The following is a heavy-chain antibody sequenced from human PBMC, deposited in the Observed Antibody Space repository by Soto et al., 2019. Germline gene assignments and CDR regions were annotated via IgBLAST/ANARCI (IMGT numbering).Heavy chain of an antibody. V-gene: IGHV1-3*04. Sequence: ASVKVSCKASGYPFTKYIMHWVRQAPGQRLEWMGWINTDNGNTRYSQKFQGRVTIARDTSASTAYMELSSLRSDDTAVYYCARPEHCSSTTSCYSRWFATWGQGILVTVSS. CDR2: INTDNGNT. J-gene: IGHJ5*02. CDR3: ARPEHCSSTTSCYSRWFAT. CDR1: GYPFTKYI. D-gene: IGHD2-2*02.